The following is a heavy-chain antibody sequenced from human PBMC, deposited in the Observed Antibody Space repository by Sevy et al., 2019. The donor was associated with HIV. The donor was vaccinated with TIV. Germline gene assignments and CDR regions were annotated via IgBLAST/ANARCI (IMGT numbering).Heavy chain of an antibody. CDR3: ARVIVAVAGGNDYFDY. CDR2: IKADGSES. CDR1: GFTFSSSW. D-gene: IGHD2-2*01. V-gene: IGHV3-7*04. J-gene: IGHJ4*02. Sequence: RGSLRLSCLVSGFTFSSSWMMWARQAPGKGLERVANIKADGSESYYVDTVKGRFTISRDNAKNSLFLQMDGLRAEDTAVYYCARVIVAVAGGNDYFDYWGQGILVTVSS.